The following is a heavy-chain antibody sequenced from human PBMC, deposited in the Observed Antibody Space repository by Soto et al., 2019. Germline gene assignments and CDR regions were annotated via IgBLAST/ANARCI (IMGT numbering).Heavy chain of an antibody. Sequence: EVQLVESGGGLVQPGGSLRLSCEASGFTFSSYWMSWVRQAPGKGLEWVANIKQDGSEKYYVDSVKGRFAISRDNAKNSLYLQMNSLRAEDTAVYYCARNHRRGEVDYWGQGTLVTVSS. V-gene: IGHV3-7*05. D-gene: IGHD3-10*01. CDR3: ARNHRRGEVDY. CDR2: IKQDGSEK. CDR1: GFTFSSYW. J-gene: IGHJ4*02.